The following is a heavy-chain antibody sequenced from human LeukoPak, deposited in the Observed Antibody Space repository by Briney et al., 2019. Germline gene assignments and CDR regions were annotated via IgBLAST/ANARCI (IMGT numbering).Heavy chain of an antibody. Sequence: SETLSLTCTVSGGSISSYYWSWIRQPAGKGLEWIGRIYTSGSTNYNPSLKSRVTMSVDTSKNQFSLKLSSVTAADTAVYYCARETGPYYYDSSGYYYFDYWGQGTLVTVSS. CDR2: IYTSGST. CDR3: ARETGPYYYDSSGYYYFDY. J-gene: IGHJ4*02. CDR1: GGSISSYY. D-gene: IGHD3-22*01. V-gene: IGHV4-4*07.